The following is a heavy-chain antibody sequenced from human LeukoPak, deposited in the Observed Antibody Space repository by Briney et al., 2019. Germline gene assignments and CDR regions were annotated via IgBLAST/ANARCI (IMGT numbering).Heavy chain of an antibody. CDR2: INHSGST. V-gene: IGHV4-34*01. Sequence: SETLSLTCAVYGGSFSGYYWSWIRQPPGKGLEWIGEINHSGSTNYNPSLKSRVTISVDTSKNQFSLKLSSETAADTAVYYCASPATADWDAFDIWGQGTMVTVSS. J-gene: IGHJ3*02. CDR3: ASPATADWDAFDI. D-gene: IGHD3/OR15-3a*01. CDR1: GGSFSGYY.